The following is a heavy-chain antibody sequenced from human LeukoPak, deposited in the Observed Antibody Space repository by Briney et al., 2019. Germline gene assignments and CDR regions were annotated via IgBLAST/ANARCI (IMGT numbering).Heavy chain of an antibody. Sequence: PSETLSLTCTVSGYSITSGYYWGWIRQPPGKGLEWIGSISHSGSTNNNPSRRSRVTISVDTSKNQFSLKVRSVTAADTAVYYCARDGGSYYFDYWGQGTLVTVSS. V-gene: IGHV4-38-2*02. CDR1: GYSITSGYY. CDR3: ARDGGSYYFDY. CDR2: ISHSGST. D-gene: IGHD1-26*01. J-gene: IGHJ4*02.